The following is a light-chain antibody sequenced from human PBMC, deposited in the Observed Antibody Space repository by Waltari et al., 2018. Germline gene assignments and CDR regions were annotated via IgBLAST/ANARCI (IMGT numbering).Light chain of an antibody. Sequence: QLVLTQSPSASASLGASVKLTCTPRSGHSNNIIAWLQQRPEKGPRYLMKVNSDGSHNKGDEIPDRFSGSSSGAERYLTISSVQSEDEADYYCQTGGHGTWVFGGGTTLTVL. J-gene: IGLJ3*02. CDR2: VNSDGSH. V-gene: IGLV4-69*01. CDR3: QTGGHGTWV. CDR1: SGHSNNI.